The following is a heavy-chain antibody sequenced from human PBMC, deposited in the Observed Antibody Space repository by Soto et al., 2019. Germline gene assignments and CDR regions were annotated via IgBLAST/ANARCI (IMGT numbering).Heavy chain of an antibody. V-gene: IGHV3-30*18. J-gene: IGHJ6*01. CDR1: VFSFRSYG. Sequence: PVGSLRLSCASSVFSFRSYGIHWVRHSPGKWLEWVAVISYDGSNKYYADSVKGRFTISRDNSKNTLSLQMYSLRPEDTAIYYCAKDVETGYCSSTSCYPNFYGVEVWGQGTTVSVSS. CDR3: AKDVETGYCSSTSCYPNFYGVEV. D-gene: IGHD2-2*01. CDR2: ISYDGSNK.